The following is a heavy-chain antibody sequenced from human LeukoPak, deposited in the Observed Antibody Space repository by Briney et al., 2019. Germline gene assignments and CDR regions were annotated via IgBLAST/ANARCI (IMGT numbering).Heavy chain of an antibody. CDR3: ARGSAKWAYCGGDCYWEYFQH. J-gene: IGHJ1*01. V-gene: IGHV1-69*13. CDR2: IIPIFGTA. D-gene: IGHD2-21*02. Sequence: ASVKVSCKASGGTFSSYAISWVRQAPGQGLEWMGGIIPIFGTANYAQKFQGRVTITADESTSTAYMELGSLRSEDTAVYYCARGSAKWAYCGGDCYWEYFQHWGQGTLVTVSS. CDR1: GGTFSSYA.